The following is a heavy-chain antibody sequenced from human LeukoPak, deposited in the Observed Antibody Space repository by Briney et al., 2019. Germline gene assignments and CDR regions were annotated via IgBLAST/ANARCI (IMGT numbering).Heavy chain of an antibody. CDR2: LYYSGST. D-gene: IGHD6-19*01. CDR1: GGSISGYF. J-gene: IGHJ3*02. CDR3: ARLLAVAGGDAFDI. Sequence: NASETLSLTCTVSGGSISGYFWSCIRQPPGKGLELIGYLYYSGSTNYNPSLKSRVTVSVDTSKDQFSLRLSSVTAADTAMYYCARLLAVAGGDAFDIWGEGKMVTVSS. V-gene: IGHV4-59*08.